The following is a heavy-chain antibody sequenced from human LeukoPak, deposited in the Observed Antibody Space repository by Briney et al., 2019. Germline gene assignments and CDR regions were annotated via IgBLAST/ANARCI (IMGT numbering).Heavy chain of an antibody. Sequence: SVKVSCKASGGTFNSYAISWVRQAPGQGLEWMGGIIPIFGTANYAQKFQGRVTITADESTSTAYMELSSLRSEDTAVYYCARGGYCSSTSCYASPNDAFDIWGQGTMVTVSS. CDR2: IIPIFGTA. D-gene: IGHD2-2*03. V-gene: IGHV1-69*01. CDR1: GGTFNSYA. J-gene: IGHJ3*02. CDR3: ARGGYCSSTSCYASPNDAFDI.